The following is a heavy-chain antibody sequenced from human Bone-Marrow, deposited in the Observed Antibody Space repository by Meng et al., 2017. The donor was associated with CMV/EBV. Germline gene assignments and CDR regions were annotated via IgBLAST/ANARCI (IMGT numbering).Heavy chain of an antibody. CDR1: GYTFTGYY. D-gene: IGHD1-26*01. CDR2: INPNSGGT. J-gene: IGHJ6*02. Sequence: ASVKVSCKASGYTFTGYYMHWVRQAPGQGLVWMGWINPNSGGTNYAQKFQGRVTMTRDTSISTAYMELSRLRSDDTAVYYCARASNSGSYPRGWYYYYGMDVWGQGTTVTRLL. V-gene: IGHV1-2*02. CDR3: ARASNSGSYPRGWYYYYGMDV.